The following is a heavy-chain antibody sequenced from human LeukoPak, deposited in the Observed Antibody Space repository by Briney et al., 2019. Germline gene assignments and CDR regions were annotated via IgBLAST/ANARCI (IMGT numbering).Heavy chain of an antibody. CDR3: ARVRELLTLDP. V-gene: IGHV4-59*01. Sequence: SETLSLTCTVSGGSISSYYWSWIRQPPGKGLEWIGYIYYSGSTNYNPSLKSRVTISVDTSKNQFSLKLSSVTAADTAVYYCARVRELLTLDPWGQGTLVTVSS. J-gene: IGHJ5*02. CDR2: IYYSGST. D-gene: IGHD1-26*01. CDR1: GGSISSYY.